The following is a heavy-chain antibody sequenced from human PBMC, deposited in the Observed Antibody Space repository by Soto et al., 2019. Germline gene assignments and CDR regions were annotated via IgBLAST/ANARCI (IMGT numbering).Heavy chain of an antibody. Sequence: HPGGSLRLSCAASGFTFSSYSMNWVRQAPGKGLEWVSYISSSSSTIYYADSVKGRFTISRDNAKNSLYPQMNSLRAEDTAVYYCARDVTIFGVAPNWFDPWGQGTLVTVSS. V-gene: IGHV3-48*01. J-gene: IGHJ5*02. CDR2: ISSSSSTI. CDR3: ARDVTIFGVAPNWFDP. D-gene: IGHD3-3*01. CDR1: GFTFSSYS.